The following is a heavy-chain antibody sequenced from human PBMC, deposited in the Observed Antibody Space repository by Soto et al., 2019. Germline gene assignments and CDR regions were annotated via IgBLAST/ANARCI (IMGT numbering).Heavy chain of an antibody. CDR3: AREPYYYDSSGYYTNYYYFDY. J-gene: IGHJ4*02. CDR2: ISYDGSNK. Sequence: GGSLRLSCAASGFTFSSYGMHWVRQAPGKGLEWVAVISYDGSNKYYADSVKGRFTISRDNSKNTLYLQMNSLRAEDTAVYYCAREPYYYDSSGYYTNYYYFDYWGQGTLVTVSS. CDR1: GFTFSSYG. V-gene: IGHV3-30*03. D-gene: IGHD3-22*01.